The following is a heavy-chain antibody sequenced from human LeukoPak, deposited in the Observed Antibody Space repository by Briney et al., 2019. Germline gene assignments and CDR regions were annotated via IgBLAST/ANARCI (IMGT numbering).Heavy chain of an antibody. D-gene: IGHD4-17*01. J-gene: IGHJ4*02. CDR1: GYSFTSYW. CDR2: IYPGDSDT. CDR3: ARLYPTSNYGDYYPYFDY. Sequence: GESLKISCKGSGYSFTSYWIGWVRQMPGEGLEWMGIIYPGDSDTRYSPSFQGQVTISADKSISTAYLQWSSLKASDTAMYYCARLYPTSNYGDYYPYFDYWGQGTLVTVSS. V-gene: IGHV5-51*01.